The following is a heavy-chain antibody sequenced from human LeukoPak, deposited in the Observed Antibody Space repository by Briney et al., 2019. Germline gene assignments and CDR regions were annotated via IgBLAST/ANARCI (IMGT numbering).Heavy chain of an antibody. CDR2: IYYSGST. Sequence: TLSPTCTVSGGSISSGGYYWSWIRQHPGKGLEWIGYIYYSGSTYYNPSLKSRVTISVDTSKNQFSLKLGSVTAADTAVYYCARDGASIAAHGMDVWGQGTTVTVSS. J-gene: IGHJ6*02. CDR1: GGSISSGGYY. D-gene: IGHD6-6*01. V-gene: IGHV4-31*03. CDR3: ARDGASIAAHGMDV.